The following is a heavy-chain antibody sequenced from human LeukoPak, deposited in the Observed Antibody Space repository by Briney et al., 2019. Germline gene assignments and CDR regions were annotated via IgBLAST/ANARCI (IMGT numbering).Heavy chain of an antibody. CDR2: INSDGINT. CDR3: ARSTGYYYDSSGYNFGY. D-gene: IGHD3-22*01. V-gene: IGHV3-74*01. Sequence: GGSLRLSCAASGFTFSNYWMHWVRQAPGKGLVWVSRINSDGINTSYADSVKGRFTISRDNAKNSLYLQMNSLRAEDTAVYYCARSTGYYYDSSGYNFGYWGQGTLVTVSS. J-gene: IGHJ4*02. CDR1: GFTFSNYW.